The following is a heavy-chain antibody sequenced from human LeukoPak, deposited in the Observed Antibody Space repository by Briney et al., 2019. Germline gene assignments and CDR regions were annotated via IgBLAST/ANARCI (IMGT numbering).Heavy chain of an antibody. V-gene: IGHV1-2*02. CDR2: INPNSGGT. J-gene: IGHJ4*02. D-gene: IGHD6-19*01. CDR3: ARDRGAVASYLFDY. Sequence: XPGXGVXXXGWINPNSGGTNYSQKFQGRVTMTRDTSISTAYMELSRLRSDDTAVYYCARDRGAVASYLFDYWGQGTLVTVSS.